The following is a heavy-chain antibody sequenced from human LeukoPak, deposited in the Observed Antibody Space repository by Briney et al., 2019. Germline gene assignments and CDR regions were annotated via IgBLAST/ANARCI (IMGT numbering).Heavy chain of an antibody. CDR3: ARASGDSSNYDFPKPYSY. CDR2: VIPIFGTA. J-gene: IGHJ4*02. CDR1: GGAFSNFA. D-gene: IGHD3-22*01. Sequence: SVKVSCKASGGAFSNFAISWVRQAPGQGLERMGGVIPIFGTANYAQRFQGRVTITADESTSTVYMELSSLRSEDTAMYYCARASGDSSNYDFPKPYSYWGQGTLVTVSS. V-gene: IGHV1-69*13.